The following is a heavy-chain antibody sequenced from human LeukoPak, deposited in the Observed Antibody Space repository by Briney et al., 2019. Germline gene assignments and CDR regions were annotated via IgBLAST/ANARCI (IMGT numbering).Heavy chain of an antibody. Sequence: PSQTLSLTCTVSGGSISSGGYYWSWIRQHPGKGLEWIGYIYYSGSTYYNPSLKSRVTISVDTSKYQFSLKLSSVTAADTAVYYCAREDYGSGTRYYGMDVWGQGTTVTVSS. CDR1: GGSISSGGYY. CDR3: AREDYGSGTRYYGMDV. CDR2: IYYSGST. V-gene: IGHV4-31*03. D-gene: IGHD3-10*01. J-gene: IGHJ6*02.